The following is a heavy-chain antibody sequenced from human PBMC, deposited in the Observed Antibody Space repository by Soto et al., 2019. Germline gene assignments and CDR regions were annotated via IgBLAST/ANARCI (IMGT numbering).Heavy chain of an antibody. CDR2: IIPIFGTA. Sequence: GASVKVSCKASGGTFSSYAISWVRQAPGQGLEWMGGIIPIFGTANYAQKFQGRVTITADESTSTAYMELSSLRSEDTAVYYCARVVVGANMKFDPWGQGTLVTVSS. J-gene: IGHJ5*02. V-gene: IGHV1-69*13. CDR1: GGTFSSYA. D-gene: IGHD5-12*01. CDR3: ARVVVGANMKFDP.